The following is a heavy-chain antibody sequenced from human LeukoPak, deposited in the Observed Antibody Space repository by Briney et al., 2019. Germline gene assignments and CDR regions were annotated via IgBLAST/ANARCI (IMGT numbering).Heavy chain of an antibody. V-gene: IGHV1-2*02. D-gene: IGHD5-12*01. CDR3: ARDRPSHSGYDFDY. J-gene: IGHJ4*02. Sequence: GASVKVSCTASGYTFTGYYMHWVRQAPGQGLEWMGWINPNSGGTNYAQKFQGRVTMTRDTSISTAYMELSRLRSDDTAVYYCARDRPSHSGYDFDYWGQGTLVTVSS. CDR1: GYTFTGYY. CDR2: INPNSGGT.